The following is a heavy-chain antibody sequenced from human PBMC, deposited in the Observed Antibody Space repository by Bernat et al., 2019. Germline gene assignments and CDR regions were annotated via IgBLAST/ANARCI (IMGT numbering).Heavy chain of an antibody. CDR2: ISGSGGST. J-gene: IGHJ6*02. Sequence: EVQLLESGGGLVQPGGSLRLSCAASGFTFSSYAMSWVRQAPGKGLEWVSAISGSGGSTYYADSVKGRFTISRDNSKNTLYLQMNSLRAEDTAVYYCARRTVIPPLVVPGGMDVWGQGTTVTVSS. CDR1: GFTFSSYA. D-gene: IGHD2-21*01. V-gene: IGHV3-23*01. CDR3: ARRTVIPPLVVPGGMDV.